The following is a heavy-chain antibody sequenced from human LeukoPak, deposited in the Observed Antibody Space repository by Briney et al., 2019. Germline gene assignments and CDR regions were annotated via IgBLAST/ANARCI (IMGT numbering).Heavy chain of an antibody. CDR3: ARSGSSYYFDY. J-gene: IGHJ4*02. D-gene: IGHD1-26*01. Sequence: KPSQTLSLTCTASGGSISSGGYYWSWIRQHPGKGLEWIGYIYYSGSTYYNPSLKSRVTISVDTSKNQFSLKLSSVTAADTAVYYCARSGSSYYFDYWGQGTLVTVSS. V-gene: IGHV4-31*03. CDR2: IYYSGST. CDR1: GGSISSGGYY.